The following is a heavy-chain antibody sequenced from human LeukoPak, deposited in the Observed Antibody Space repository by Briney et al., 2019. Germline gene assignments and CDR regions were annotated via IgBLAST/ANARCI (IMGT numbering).Heavy chain of an antibody. J-gene: IGHJ4*02. D-gene: IGHD3-3*01. Sequence: SETLSLTCTVSGGSISGYYWSWIRQPPGKGLEWIGYIYYSGSTNYNPSLKSRVTISVDRSKNQFSLKLSSVTAADTAVYYCARVRFLEWLSQGYFDYWGQGTLVTVSS. CDR2: IYYSGST. V-gene: IGHV4-59*12. CDR1: GGSISGYY. CDR3: ARVRFLEWLSQGYFDY.